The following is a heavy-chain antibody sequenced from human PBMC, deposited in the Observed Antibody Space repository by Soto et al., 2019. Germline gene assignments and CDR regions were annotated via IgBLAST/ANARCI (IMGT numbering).Heavy chain of an antibody. CDR3: ARPLESGRAFDI. J-gene: IGHJ3*02. CDR1: GVAISSNY. CDR2: IYYSGGT. V-gene: IGHV4-59*08. Sequence: PSETLSLTSTVAGVAISSNYSSCIRLPPGKGLEWIGYIYYSGGTTYNPSLKSRLTISVDTSKNQFSLKVTSVTAADSAVYYCARPLESGRAFDIWGPGTLVNVSS.